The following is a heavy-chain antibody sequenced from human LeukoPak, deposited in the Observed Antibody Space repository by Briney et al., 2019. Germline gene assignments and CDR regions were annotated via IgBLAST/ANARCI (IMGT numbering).Heavy chain of an antibody. Sequence: PSETLSLTCTGSGGSISSGGYYWSWIRQPPGKGLEWIGYIYHSGSTYYNPSLKSRVTISVDRSKNQFSLKLSSVTAADTAVYYCARVSVVPAAISFDYWGQGTLVTVSS. J-gene: IGHJ4*02. CDR2: IYHSGST. D-gene: IGHD2-2*01. V-gene: IGHV4-30-2*01. CDR3: ARVSVVPAAISFDY. CDR1: GGSISSGGYY.